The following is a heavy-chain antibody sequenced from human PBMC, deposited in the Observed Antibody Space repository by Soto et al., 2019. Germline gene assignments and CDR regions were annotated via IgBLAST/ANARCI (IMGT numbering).Heavy chain of an antibody. J-gene: IGHJ6*02. V-gene: IGHV3-23*01. D-gene: IGHD3-10*01. CDR3: AKDLPGTPLYYYSGMDV. CDR1: GFTFSSYA. CDR2: ISGSGGST. Sequence: GGSLRLSCAASGFTFSSYAMSWVRQAPGKGLEWVSAISGSGGSTYYADSVKGRFTISRDNSKNTLYLQMNSRRAEDTAVYYLAKDLPGTPLYYYSGMDVGGQGTRSPSP.